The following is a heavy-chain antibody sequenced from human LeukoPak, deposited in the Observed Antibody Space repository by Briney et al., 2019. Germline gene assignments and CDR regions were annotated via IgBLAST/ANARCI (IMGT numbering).Heavy chain of an antibody. CDR2: ISGSGGST. J-gene: IGHJ4*02. D-gene: IGHD3-22*01. V-gene: IGHV3-23*01. CDR1: GFTFSSYA. CDR3: AIAKTYYYDSSGYLFDY. Sequence: GGSLRLSRAASGFTFSSYAMSWVRQAPGKGLEWVSAISGSGGSTYYADSVKGRFTISRNNSKNTLYLQMNSLRAEDTAVYYCAIAKTYYYDSSGYLFDYWGQGTLVTVSS.